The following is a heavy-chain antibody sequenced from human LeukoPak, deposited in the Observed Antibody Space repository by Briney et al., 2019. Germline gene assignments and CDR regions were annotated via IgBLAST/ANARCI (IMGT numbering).Heavy chain of an antibody. Sequence: SETLSLTWTVSGGSISSYYWSWIRQPPGKGLEWIGYIYTSGSTNYNPSLKSRVTISVDTSKNQFSLKLSSVTAADTAVYYCARHAARAGWFDPWGQGTLVTVSS. D-gene: IGHD6-6*01. CDR3: ARHAARAGWFDP. J-gene: IGHJ5*02. CDR2: IYTSGST. V-gene: IGHV4-4*09. CDR1: GGSISSYY.